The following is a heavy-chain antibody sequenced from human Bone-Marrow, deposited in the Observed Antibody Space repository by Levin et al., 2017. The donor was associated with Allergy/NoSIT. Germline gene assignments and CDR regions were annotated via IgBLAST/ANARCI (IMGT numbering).Heavy chain of an antibody. CDR1: GFTFTSYG. CDR3: ARDIGYEATFYGLDV. CDR2: IWYSGSRQ. Sequence: LSLTSAASGFTFTSYGMHWVRQAPGKGLEWVAVIWYSGSRQYYGESVKGRFTISRDSSKNTLFLQMNNLTVEDTAVYFCARDIGYEATFYGLDVWGQGTTVTVSS. J-gene: IGHJ6*02. V-gene: IGHV3-33*01. D-gene: IGHD5-12*01.